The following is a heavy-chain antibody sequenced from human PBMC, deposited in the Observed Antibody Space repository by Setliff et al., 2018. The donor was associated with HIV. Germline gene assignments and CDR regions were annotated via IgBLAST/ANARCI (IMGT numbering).Heavy chain of an antibody. CDR3: ARGRGSSSSWPIDY. CDR1: GDSISNYY. CDR2: IYTTGST. V-gene: IGHV4-4*09. Sequence: SETLSLTCTVSGDSISNYYWSWVRQPPGKGLEWIGYIYTTGSTNYNPSLKSRVTISIDTSKNQFSLKLSSVTAADTAVYFCARGRGSSSSWPIDYWGQGTLVTVSS. D-gene: IGHD6-13*01. J-gene: IGHJ4*02.